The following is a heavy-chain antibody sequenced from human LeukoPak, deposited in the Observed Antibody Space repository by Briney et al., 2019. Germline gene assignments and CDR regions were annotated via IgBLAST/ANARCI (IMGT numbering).Heavy chain of an antibody. D-gene: IGHD3-22*01. J-gene: IGHJ4*02. CDR3: ARDAQYYYDSSGYEGLGY. Sequence: SETLSLTCAVYGGSFSGYYWSWIRQPPGKGLEWIGYIYYSGSTNYNPSLKSRVTISVDTSKNQFSLKLSSVTAADTAVYYCARDAQYYYDSSGYEGLGYWGQGTLVTVSS. V-gene: IGHV4-59*12. CDR2: IYYSGST. CDR1: GGSFSGYY.